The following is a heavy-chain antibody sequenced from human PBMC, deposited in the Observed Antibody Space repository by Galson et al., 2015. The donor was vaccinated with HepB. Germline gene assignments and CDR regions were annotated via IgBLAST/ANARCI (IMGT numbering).Heavy chain of an antibody. J-gene: IGHJ4*02. D-gene: IGHD3-16*01. V-gene: IGHV3-33*06. CDR3: AKDAYKSSYYSDQ. CDR1: GFIFNTYG. CDR2: IWYDGLNK. Sequence: SLRLSCAASGFIFNTYGMHWVRQAPGKGLEWVAVIWYDGLNKYYVDSVKGRFTISRDNSKNTLYLQMNSLRAEDTAVYYCAKDAYKSSYYSDQWGQGTLVTVSS.